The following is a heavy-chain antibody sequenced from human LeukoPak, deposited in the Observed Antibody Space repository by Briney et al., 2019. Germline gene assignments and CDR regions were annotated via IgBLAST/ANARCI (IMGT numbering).Heavy chain of an antibody. V-gene: IGHV3-11*01. Sequence: GGSLRLSCAASGFTFSDYYMSWIRQAPGKGLEWVSYISSSGSTIYYADSVKGRFTISRDNAKNSLYLQMNSLRAEDTAVYYCARLVRVFDLWYYYYYMDVWGKGTTVTASS. CDR2: ISSSGSTI. D-gene: IGHD3-10*01. J-gene: IGHJ6*03. CDR1: GFTFSDYY. CDR3: ARLVRVFDLWYYYYYMDV.